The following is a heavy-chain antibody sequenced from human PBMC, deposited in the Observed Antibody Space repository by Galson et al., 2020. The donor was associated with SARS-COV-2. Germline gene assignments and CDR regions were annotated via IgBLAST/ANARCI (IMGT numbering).Heavy chain of an antibody. CDR1: GFTFSDYY. CDR3: ARVVRSSNNVAVDI. V-gene: IGHV3-11*04. CDR2: ISSSGNTI. D-gene: IGHD6-13*01. J-gene: IGHJ3*02. Sequence: NSGGSLRLSCAASGFTFSDYYMSWIRQAPGKGLEWVSSISSSGNTIYYADSVKGRFTMSRDNAKNSLYLQMNSLRAEDTAVYYCARVVRSSNNVAVDIWGQGTMVAVSS.